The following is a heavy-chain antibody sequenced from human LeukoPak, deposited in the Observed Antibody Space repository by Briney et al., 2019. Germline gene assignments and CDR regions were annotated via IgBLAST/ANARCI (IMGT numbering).Heavy chain of an antibody. CDR1: GGTISRYY. CDR3: ARDRRRDLLHAFDI. D-gene: IGHD1-26*01. Sequence: SETLSLTCTVSGGTISRYYWSWIRQPPGKGLEWIAYIDYSGSTNYNPSLKSRLTISLDASKNQFSLKLSSVTAADTAVHYCARDRRRDLLHAFDIWGQGTMVTVSS. CDR2: IDYSGST. J-gene: IGHJ3*02. V-gene: IGHV4-59*01.